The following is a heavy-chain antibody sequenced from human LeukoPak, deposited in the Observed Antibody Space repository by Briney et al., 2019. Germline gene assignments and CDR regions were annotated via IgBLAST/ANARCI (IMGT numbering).Heavy chain of an antibody. V-gene: IGHV3-11*03. CDR1: GFTINDYY. J-gene: IGHJ4*02. Sequence: GGSLRLSCVASGFTINDYYVSWIRQAPGKGLEWVSYIDSGSSYRNYADSVKGRFTISRDNAKNALYLQMNSLRADDTAVYYCARLYCSGGSCSDPGGYWGQGTLVTVSS. CDR3: ARLYCSGGSCSDPGGY. D-gene: IGHD2-15*01. CDR2: IDSGSSYR.